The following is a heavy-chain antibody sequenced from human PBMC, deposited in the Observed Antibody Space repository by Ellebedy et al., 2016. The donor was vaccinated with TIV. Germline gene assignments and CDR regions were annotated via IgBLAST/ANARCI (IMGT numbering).Heavy chain of an antibody. V-gene: IGHV3-30*04. CDR2: ISFDGSNK. D-gene: IGHD1-26*01. CDR1: GFTVSSYA. CDR3: AKDWSGSYYQGGDY. J-gene: IGHJ4*02. Sequence: GESLKISXAASGFTVSSYAMHWVRQAPGKGLEWVALISFDGSNKYYADSMKGRFTISRDNSKNTLYLQMNSLRTEDTAMYYCAKDWSGSYYQGGDYWGQGSLVTVSS.